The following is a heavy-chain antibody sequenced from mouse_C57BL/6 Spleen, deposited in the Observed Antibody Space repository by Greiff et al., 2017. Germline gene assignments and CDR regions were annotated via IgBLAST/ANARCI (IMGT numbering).Heavy chain of an antibody. J-gene: IGHJ3*01. Sequence: VQLQESGAELVKPGASVKISCKASGYAFSSYWMNWVKQRPGKGLEWIGQIYPGDGDTNYNGKFKGKATLTADKSSSTAYMQLSSRTSEDSAVYFCARGYYDYDGAWFAYWGQGTLVTVSA. CDR1: GYAFSSYW. V-gene: IGHV1-80*01. D-gene: IGHD2-4*01. CDR2: IYPGDGDT. CDR3: ARGYYDYDGAWFAY.